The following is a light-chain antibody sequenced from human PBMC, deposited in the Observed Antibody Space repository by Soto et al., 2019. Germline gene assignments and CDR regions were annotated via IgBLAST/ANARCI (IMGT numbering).Light chain of an antibody. J-gene: IGKJ1*01. CDR1: QGISSY. V-gene: IGKV1-8*01. Sequence: AIRMTQSPSSLSASTGDRVTITCRASQGISSYLAWYQQKPGKAPKLLIYAASTLQSGVPSRFSGSGSGTDFTLTISCLQSEDFATYYCQQSYSTWWTFGQGTKVEIK. CDR2: AAS. CDR3: QQSYSTWWT.